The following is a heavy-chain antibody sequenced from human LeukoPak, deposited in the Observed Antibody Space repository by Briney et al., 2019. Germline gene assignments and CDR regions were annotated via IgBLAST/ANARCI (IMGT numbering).Heavy chain of an antibody. CDR2: INPNSGGT. D-gene: IGHD3-9*01. CDR3: ARGKNYDILTGYSYYFDY. Sequence: VASVKVSCKASGYTFTGYYMHWVRQAPGQGLEWMGWINPNSGGTNYAQKFQGRVTMTRDTSISTAYMELSRLRSDDTAVYYCARGKNYDILTGYSYYFDYWGQGTLVTVSS. CDR1: GYTFTGYY. V-gene: IGHV1-2*02. J-gene: IGHJ4*02.